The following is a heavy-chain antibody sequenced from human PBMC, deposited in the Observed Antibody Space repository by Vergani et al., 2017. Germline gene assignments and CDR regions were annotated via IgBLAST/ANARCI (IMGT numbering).Heavy chain of an antibody. CDR1: GYTFTSYY. Sequence: QVQLVPSGAEVKKPGASVKVSCQASGYTFTSYYIHWVRQAPGQGLGWMGIINPSGGSTNYAQKFQGRVTMTRDTSTSTVFMELSSLRSEDTAVYYCARGCGSTSCYKGGEDWFDPWGQGTLVTVSS. J-gene: IGHJ5*02. CDR3: ARGCGSTSCYKGGEDWFDP. V-gene: IGHV1-46*01. CDR2: INPSGGST. D-gene: IGHD2-2*02.